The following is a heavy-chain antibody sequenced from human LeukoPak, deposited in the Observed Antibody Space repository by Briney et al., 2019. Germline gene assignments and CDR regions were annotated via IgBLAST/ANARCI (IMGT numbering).Heavy chain of an antibody. CDR2: INPNSGGT. CDR1: GYTLTGYY. J-gene: IGHJ5*02. CDR3: ARGSGCSSTSCYSPLLDP. V-gene: IGHV1-2*02. D-gene: IGHD2-2*01. Sequence: ASVKVSCKASGYTLTGYYMHWVRQAPGQGLEWMGWINPNSGGTNYAQKFQGRVTMTRDTSISTAYMELSRLRSDDTAVYYCARGSGCSSTSCYSPLLDPWGQGTLVTVSS.